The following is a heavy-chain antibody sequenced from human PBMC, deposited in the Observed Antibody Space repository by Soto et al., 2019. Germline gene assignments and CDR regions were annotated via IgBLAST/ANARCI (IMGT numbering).Heavy chain of an antibody. J-gene: IGHJ6*02. CDR2: IYYSGST. Sequence: SETLSLTCTVSGGSISSYYWSWIRQPPGKGLEWIGYIYYSGSTNYNPSLKSRVTISVDTSKNQFSLKLSSVTAADTAVYYCARDLGSVCSSTSCYTFGYYGMDVWGQGTKVTVSS. D-gene: IGHD2-2*02. CDR1: GGSISSYY. CDR3: ARDLGSVCSSTSCYTFGYYGMDV. V-gene: IGHV4-59*01.